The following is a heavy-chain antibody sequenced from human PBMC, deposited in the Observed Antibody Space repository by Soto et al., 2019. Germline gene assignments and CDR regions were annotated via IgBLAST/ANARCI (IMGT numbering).Heavy chain of an antibody. CDR3: ARGGTSGGLVWFDP. CDR2: IHYSGST. CDR1: GGSISSGGYY. J-gene: IGHJ5*02. Sequence: QVQLQESGPGLVKPSQTLSLTCTVSGGSISSGGYYWNWIRQHPGKGLEWIGYIHYSGSTFYSPSLQSRVSXXVXTXXNQFSLNLSSLTAADTAVYYCARGGTSGGLVWFDPWGQGTLVTVSS. D-gene: IGHD2-15*01. V-gene: IGHV4-31*03.